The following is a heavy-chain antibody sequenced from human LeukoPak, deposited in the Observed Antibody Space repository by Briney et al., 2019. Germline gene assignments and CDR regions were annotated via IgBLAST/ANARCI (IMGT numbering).Heavy chain of an antibody. J-gene: IGHJ4*02. CDR1: GGSVTSTNW. CDR2: VHLDGRT. CDR3: AREGGFYRPLDY. Sequence: PSETLSLTCGVSGGSVTSTNWWTWVRQPPGKGLEWIGEVHLDGRTNYNPSLKSRLTLSVDLSENHISLKLTSVTAADTAVYYCAREGGFYRPLDYSGQGTLVTVSS. D-gene: IGHD3-3*01. V-gene: IGHV4-4*02.